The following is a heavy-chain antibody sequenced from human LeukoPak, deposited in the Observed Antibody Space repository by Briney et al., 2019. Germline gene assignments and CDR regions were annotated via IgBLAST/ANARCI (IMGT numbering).Heavy chain of an antibody. D-gene: IGHD3-10*01. CDR3: ARASITMVRGDGAFDI. Sequence: SETLSLTCAVSGGSFSSGGYSWSWIRQPPGKGLEWIGYIYHSGSTYYNPSLKSRVTISVDRSKNQFSLKLSSVTAADTAVYYCARASITMVRGDGAFDIWGQGTMVTVSS. CDR2: IYHSGST. CDR1: GGSFSSGGYS. V-gene: IGHV4-30-2*01. J-gene: IGHJ3*02.